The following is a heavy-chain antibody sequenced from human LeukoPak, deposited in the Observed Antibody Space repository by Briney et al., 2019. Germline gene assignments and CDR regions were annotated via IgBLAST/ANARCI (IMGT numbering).Heavy chain of an antibody. D-gene: IGHD2-21*02. V-gene: IGHV3-48*04. Sequence: GGSLRLSCAASGFTFSSYSMNWVRQAPGKGLEWVSYISSSSGMILYADSVKGRFTISRDNAKNSLYLQMNSLRAEDTAVYYCARDSDWAFDYWGQGTLVTVSS. CDR2: ISSSSGMI. J-gene: IGHJ4*02. CDR3: ARDSDWAFDY. CDR1: GFTFSSYS.